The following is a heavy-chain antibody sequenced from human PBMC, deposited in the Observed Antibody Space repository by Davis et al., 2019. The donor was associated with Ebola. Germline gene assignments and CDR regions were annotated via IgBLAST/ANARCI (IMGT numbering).Heavy chain of an antibody. Sequence: GESLKISCAASEFTFSSYSMNWVRQAPGKGLEWVSSITSNGGYIYYADSVKGRFTISRDNAKNSLYLQMNSLRAEDTAVYYCAREWYGSGSYFNRSMDVWGQGTAVTVSS. J-gene: IGHJ6*02. CDR2: ITSNGGYI. CDR1: EFTFSSYS. V-gene: IGHV3-21*01. CDR3: AREWYGSGSYFNRSMDV. D-gene: IGHD3-10*01.